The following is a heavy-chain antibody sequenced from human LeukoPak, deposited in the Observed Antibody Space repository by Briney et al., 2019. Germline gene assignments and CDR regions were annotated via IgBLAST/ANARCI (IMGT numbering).Heavy chain of an antibody. D-gene: IGHD3-10*01. CDR1: GYTFTSYA. Sequence: ASVKVSCKASGYTFTSYAMHWVRQAPGQRLEWMGWINAGNGNTKYSQKFQGRVTITRDTSASTAYMELSSLRSEDTAVYYCAIVSFHYYGSGSYTLDYWGQGTLVTVSS. V-gene: IGHV1-3*01. CDR2: INAGNGNT. J-gene: IGHJ4*02. CDR3: AIVSFHYYGSGSYTLDY.